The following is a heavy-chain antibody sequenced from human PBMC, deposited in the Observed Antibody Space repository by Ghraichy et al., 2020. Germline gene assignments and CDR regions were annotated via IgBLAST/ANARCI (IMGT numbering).Heavy chain of an antibody. V-gene: IGHV3-7*01. CDR3: ARDKGSSSWYSPPGELDY. D-gene: IGHD6-13*01. J-gene: IGHJ4*02. Sequence: GGSLRLSCAASGFTFSSYWMSWVRQAPGKGLEWVANIKQDGSEKYYVDSVKGRFTISRDNAKNSLYLQMNSLRAEETAVYYCARDKGSSSWYSPPGELDYWGQGTLVTVSS. CDR1: GFTFSSYW. CDR2: IKQDGSEK.